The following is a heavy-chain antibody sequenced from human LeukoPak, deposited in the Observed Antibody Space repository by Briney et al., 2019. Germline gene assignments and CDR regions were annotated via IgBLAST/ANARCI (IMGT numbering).Heavy chain of an antibody. Sequence: GGSLRLSCSASGFTLSNYWIHWVRQAPGKGLVWVSRINTDGSSTNYADSVRGRFTVSRDNAKNALYLQMSSLRAEDTAVYFCAREILAPGKTHDYWGQGTLVTVSS. J-gene: IGHJ4*02. CDR2: INTDGSST. V-gene: IGHV3-74*01. CDR1: GFTLSNYW. CDR3: AREILAPGKTHDY.